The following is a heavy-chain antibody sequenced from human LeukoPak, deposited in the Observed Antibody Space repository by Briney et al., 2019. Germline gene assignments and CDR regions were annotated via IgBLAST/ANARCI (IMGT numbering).Heavy chain of an antibody. Sequence: GASVKVSCKASGYTFTSYAMHWVRQAPGQRLEWMGWINAGNGNTKYSQKFQGRVTITRDTSASTAYMELSSLRSEDTAVYYCARGVSSSRYLPPFDYWGQGTLVTVSS. CDR1: GYTFTSYA. D-gene: IGHD6-13*01. V-gene: IGHV1-3*01. CDR3: ARGVSSSRYLPPFDY. CDR2: INAGNGNT. J-gene: IGHJ4*02.